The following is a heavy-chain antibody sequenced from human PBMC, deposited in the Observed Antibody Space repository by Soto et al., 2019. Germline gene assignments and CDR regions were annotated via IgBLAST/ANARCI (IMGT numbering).Heavy chain of an antibody. D-gene: IGHD6-19*01. J-gene: IGHJ5*02. V-gene: IGHV3-21*01. CDR3: AREFRGVAGTRKYNWFDP. CDR2: ISSSSSYI. CDR1: GFTFSSYS. Sequence: EVQLVESGGGLVKPGGSLRLSCAASGFTFSSYSMNWVRQAPGKGLEWVSSISSSSSYIYYADSVKGRFTISRDNAKNSLYLQMNSLRAEDTDVYYCAREFRGVAGTRKYNWFDPWGQGTLVTVSS.